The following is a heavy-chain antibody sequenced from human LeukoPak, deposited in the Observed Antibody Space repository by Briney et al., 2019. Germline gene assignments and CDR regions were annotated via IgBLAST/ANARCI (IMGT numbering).Heavy chain of an antibody. Sequence: SVKVSCKASGGTFSSYAISWVRQAPGHGLEWMGRIIPIFGTANYAQKFQGRVTITTDESTRTAYMELSSLRSEDTAVYYCARDVSGYDPDTRFHYWGQGTLVTVSS. CDR1: GGTFSSYA. CDR3: ARDVSGYDPDTRFHY. V-gene: IGHV1-69*05. CDR2: IIPIFGTA. J-gene: IGHJ4*02. D-gene: IGHD5-12*01.